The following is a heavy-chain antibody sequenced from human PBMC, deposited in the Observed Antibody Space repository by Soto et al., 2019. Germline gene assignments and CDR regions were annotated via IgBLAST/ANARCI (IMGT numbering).Heavy chain of an antibody. V-gene: IGHV3-23*01. CDR2: ISGSGGST. D-gene: IGHD6-19*01. CDR1: GFTFSSYV. J-gene: IGHJ2*01. Sequence: EVQLLESGGGLVQPGGSLRLSCAASGFTFSSYVMSWVRQAPGKGLEWVSAISGSGGSTYYADSVKGRFTISRDNSKNTLYLQMNSLRAEDTAVYYCANRIAVYWYFDLWGRGTLVTVSS. CDR3: ANRIAVYWYFDL.